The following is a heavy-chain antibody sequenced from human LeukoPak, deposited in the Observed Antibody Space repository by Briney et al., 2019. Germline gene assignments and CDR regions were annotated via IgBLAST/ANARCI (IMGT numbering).Heavy chain of an antibody. V-gene: IGHV3-30*18. D-gene: IGHD2-2*01. CDR2: ISYDGSNK. CDR3: AKGIRYCSSTSCYYVHYYYGMDV. Sequence: GGSLRLSCASSGFTFSSYGLHWVRQAPGKGLEWVAVISYDGSNKYYADSVKGRFTISRDNSKNTLYLQMNSLRAEDTAVYYCAKGIRYCSSTSCYYVHYYYGMDVWGQGTTVTVSS. CDR1: GFTFSSYG. J-gene: IGHJ6*02.